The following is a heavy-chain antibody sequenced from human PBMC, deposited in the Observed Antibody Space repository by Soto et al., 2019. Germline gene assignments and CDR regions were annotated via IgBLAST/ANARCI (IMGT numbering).Heavy chain of an antibody. V-gene: IGHV4-38-2*01. CDR2: IYHSGST. J-gene: IGHJ6*02. D-gene: IGHD3-10*01. Sequence: SETLSLTCAVSGYSISSGYYWGWIRQPPGKGLEWIGSIYHSGSTYYNPSLKSRVTISVDTSKNQFSLKLSSVTAADTAVYYCARVRGYGSGSYAYYYYGIDVWGQGTTVTVSS. CDR3: ARVRGYGSGSYAYYYYGIDV. CDR1: GYSISSGYY.